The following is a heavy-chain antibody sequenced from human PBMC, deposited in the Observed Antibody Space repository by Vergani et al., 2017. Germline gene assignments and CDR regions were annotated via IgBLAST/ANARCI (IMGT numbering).Heavy chain of an antibody. J-gene: IGHJ6*02. CDR1: GFTFSSYG. Sequence: QVQLVESGGGVVQPGRSLRLSCAASGFTFSSYGMHWVRQAPGKGLEWVAVIWYDGSNKYYADSVKGRFTISRDNSKNTLYLQMNSLRAEDTAVYYCARQYYDILTGLYYYYYDGMDVWGQGTTVTVSS. CDR2: IWYDGSNK. D-gene: IGHD3-9*01. CDR3: ARQYYDILTGLYYYYYDGMDV. V-gene: IGHV3-33*01.